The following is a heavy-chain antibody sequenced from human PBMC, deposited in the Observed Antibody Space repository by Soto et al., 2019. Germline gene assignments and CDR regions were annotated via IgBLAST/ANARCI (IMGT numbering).Heavy chain of an antibody. CDR3: ARDHLILPAHDFFYGSDV. D-gene: IGHD2-21*02. CDR2: IPQDGVDG. V-gene: IGHV3-7*03. CDR1: GFIFSMYS. J-gene: IGHJ6*02. Sequence: LRLSCEVSGFIFSMYSMSWVRQTPGKGLEWVAKIPQDGVDGHYADAVKGRFTISRDNGKNSLYLQMNNLRAEDTAVYYCARDHLILPAHDFFYGSDVWGRGATVTVSS.